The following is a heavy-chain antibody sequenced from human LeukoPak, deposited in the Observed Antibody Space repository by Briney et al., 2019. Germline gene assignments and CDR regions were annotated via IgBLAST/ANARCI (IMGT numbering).Heavy chain of an antibody. J-gene: IGHJ3*02. CDR3: ARDVRFGVVHDAFDI. V-gene: IGHV1-18*01. D-gene: IGHD3-3*01. CDR2: ISAYNGNT. Sequence: ASVKVSCKASGYTFTSYGISWVRQAPGQGLEWMGWISAYNGNTDYAQKLQGRVTMTTDTSTSTAYMELRSLRSDDTAVYCCARDVRFGVVHDAFDIWGQGTMVTVSS. CDR1: GYTFTSYG.